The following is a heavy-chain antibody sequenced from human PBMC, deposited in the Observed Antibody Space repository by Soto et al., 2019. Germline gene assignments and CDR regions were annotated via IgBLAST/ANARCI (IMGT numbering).Heavy chain of an antibody. CDR3: AKDVSGYDSYYYYGMDV. J-gene: IGHJ6*02. V-gene: IGHV3-43*01. CDR2: ISWDGGST. CDR1: GFTFDDYT. D-gene: IGHD5-12*01. Sequence: VQLVESGGVVVQPGGSLRLSCAASGFTFDDYTMHWVRQAPGKGLEWVSLISWDGGSTYYADSVKGRFTISRDNSKNSLYLQMNSLRTEDTALYYCAKDVSGYDSYYYYGMDVWGQGTTVTVSS.